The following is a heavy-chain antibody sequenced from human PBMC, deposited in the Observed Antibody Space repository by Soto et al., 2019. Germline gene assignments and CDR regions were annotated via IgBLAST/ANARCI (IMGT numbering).Heavy chain of an antibody. Sequence: TSETLSLTCTVSGGSISSYYWSWIRQPPGKGLEWIGYIYYSGSTNYNPSLKSRVTISVDTSKNQFSLKLSSVTAADTAVYYCGRGGHNWNDGVDYWGQGTLVTVSS. V-gene: IGHV4-59*01. J-gene: IGHJ4*02. D-gene: IGHD1-20*01. CDR3: GRGGHNWNDGVDY. CDR2: IYYSGST. CDR1: GGSISSYY.